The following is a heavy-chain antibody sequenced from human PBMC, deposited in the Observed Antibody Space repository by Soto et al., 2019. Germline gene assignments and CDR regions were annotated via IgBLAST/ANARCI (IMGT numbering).Heavy chain of an antibody. J-gene: IGHJ6*02. V-gene: IGHV3-23*01. D-gene: IGHD1-26*01. CDR1: GFTFSSYA. Sequence: EEQLLESGGGLVQPGGSLRLPCAASGFTFSSYAMSWVRQAPGKGLEWVSGISGSGGSTYYADSVKGRFTISRDNSKNMVFLQMNSLRAEDTAVYYCAKYSGSHYYYYAMDVWGQGTTVTVSS. CDR2: ISGSGGST. CDR3: AKYSGSHYYYYAMDV.